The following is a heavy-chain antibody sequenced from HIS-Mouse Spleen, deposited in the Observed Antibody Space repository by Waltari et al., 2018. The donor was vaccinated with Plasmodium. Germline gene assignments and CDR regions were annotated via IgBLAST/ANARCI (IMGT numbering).Heavy chain of an antibody. D-gene: IGHD1-26*01. V-gene: IGHV4-39*01. J-gene: IGHJ4*02. CDR3: ARRGGSYYYFDY. CDR2: IYYSGST. Sequence: QLQLQESGPGLVKPSETLSLTCTVSGGSISSSSYYWGWIRQPPGKGLEWIGSIYYSGSTYHNPSLKRRVTISVDTSKNQFSLKLSSVTAADTAVYYCARRGGSYYYFDYWGQGTLVTVSS. CDR1: GGSISSSSYY.